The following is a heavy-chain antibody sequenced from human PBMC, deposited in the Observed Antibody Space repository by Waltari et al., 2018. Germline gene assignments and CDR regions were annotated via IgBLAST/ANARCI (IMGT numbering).Heavy chain of an antibody. CDR1: GGSISSYY. CDR3: AGSSNFGIYGLDV. Sequence: QVQLQESGPGLVKPSETLSLICIVSGGSISSYYWNWIRQPAGKGLEWIGRIDTSGSTRYTPSLKGRVTMSVDTSKDHVSLRLSSVTAADTAVYYCAGSSNFGIYGLDVWGQGTTVIVSS. CDR2: IDTSGST. D-gene: IGHD3-3*01. J-gene: IGHJ6*02. V-gene: IGHV4-4*07.